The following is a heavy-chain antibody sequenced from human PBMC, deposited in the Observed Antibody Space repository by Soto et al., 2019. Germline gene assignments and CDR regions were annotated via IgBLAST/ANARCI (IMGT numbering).Heavy chain of an antibody. V-gene: IGHV1-3*01. D-gene: IGHD3-22*01. CDR3: ARDNYDSSFYMSYFDY. Sequence: ASVKVSCKASGYTFTSYAMHWVRQAPGQRLEWMGWINAGNGNTKYSQKFQGRVTITRDTSASTAYMELSSLRSEDTAVYYCARDNYDSSFYMSYFDYWGQGNLVTVSS. CDR1: GYTFTSYA. CDR2: INAGNGNT. J-gene: IGHJ4*02.